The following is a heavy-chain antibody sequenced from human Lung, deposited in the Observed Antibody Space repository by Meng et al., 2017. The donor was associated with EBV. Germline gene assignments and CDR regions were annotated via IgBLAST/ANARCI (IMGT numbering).Heavy chain of an antibody. CDR3: ARDPGDHGDYERRGGNY. J-gene: IGHJ4*02. Sequence: EVQLVESGGXLVKPGGSLXLSCAGSGFTFSRYSMNWVSQAPGKGLEWVSSISSTSSHMYYADSVTGRFTISRDNTKNSLYLQMNSLRAEDTAVYYCARDPGDHGDYERRGGNYWGQGTLVTVSS. CDR2: ISSTSSHM. CDR1: GFTFSRYS. V-gene: IGHV3-21*01. D-gene: IGHD4-17*01.